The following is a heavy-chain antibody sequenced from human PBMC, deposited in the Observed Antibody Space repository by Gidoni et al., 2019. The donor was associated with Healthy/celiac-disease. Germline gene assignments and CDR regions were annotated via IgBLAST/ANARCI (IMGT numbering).Heavy chain of an antibody. CDR3: ARDQHVTMIVVLVSRDYYYGMDV. CDR1: GFPFSSYR. J-gene: IGHJ6*02. V-gene: IGHV3-21*01. Sequence: EVQLVESGGGLVKPGGSLRLSCAASGFPFSSYRMNWFRQAPGKGLEWVSSISSSSSYIYYADSVKGRFTISRDNAKNSLYLQMNSLRAEDTAVYYCARDQHVTMIVVLVSRDYYYGMDVWGQGTTVTVSS. CDR2: ISSSSSYI. D-gene: IGHD3-22*01.